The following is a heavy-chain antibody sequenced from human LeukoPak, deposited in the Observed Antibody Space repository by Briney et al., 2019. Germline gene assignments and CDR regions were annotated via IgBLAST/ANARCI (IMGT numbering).Heavy chain of an antibody. J-gene: IGHJ4*02. Sequence: SETLSLTCTVSGASISGYYWGWIRQPPGKGLEWIGYIYHSGDTTHNPSLKSRVTMSVDTPKNQISLKLTSVTAADTAVYYCARDKRPGDFWGQGTLVTVSS. D-gene: IGHD7-27*01. CDR1: GASISGYY. CDR3: ARDKRPGDF. CDR2: IYHSGDT. V-gene: IGHV4-59*01.